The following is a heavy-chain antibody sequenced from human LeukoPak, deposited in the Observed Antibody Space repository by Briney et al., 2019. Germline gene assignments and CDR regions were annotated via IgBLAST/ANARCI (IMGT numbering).Heavy chain of an antibody. CDR1: GFTFSSYA. Sequence: GGSLRLSCAASGFTFSSYAMSWVRQAPGKGLEWVSAITASGYSTYYADSVKGRFTISRDNSKNTLYVQMNSLRAEDTAVYYCAKETSGYCSSWSDYWGQGTLVTVSS. CDR2: ITASGYST. D-gene: IGHD6-13*01. CDR3: AKETSGYCSSWSDY. V-gene: IGHV3-23*01. J-gene: IGHJ4*02.